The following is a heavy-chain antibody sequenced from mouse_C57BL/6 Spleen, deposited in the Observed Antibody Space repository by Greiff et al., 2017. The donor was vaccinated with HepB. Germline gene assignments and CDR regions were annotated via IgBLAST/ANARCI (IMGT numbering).Heavy chain of an antibody. CDR3: ARSGYDYPYYAMDY. CDR1: GYAFTNYL. Sequence: QVQLQQSGAELVRPGTSVKVSCKASGYAFTNYLIEWVKQRPGQGLEWIGVINPGSGGTNYNEKFKGKATLTADKSSSTAYMQLSSLTSEDSAVYFCARSGYDYPYYAMDYWGQGTSVTVSS. CDR2: INPGSGGT. D-gene: IGHD2-4*01. J-gene: IGHJ4*01. V-gene: IGHV1-54*01.